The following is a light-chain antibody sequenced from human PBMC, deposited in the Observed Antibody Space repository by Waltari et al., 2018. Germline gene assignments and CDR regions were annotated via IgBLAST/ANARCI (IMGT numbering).Light chain of an antibody. CDR3: AGWDDSLTGVV. CDR1: SSNIGTTY. J-gene: IGLJ2*01. V-gene: IGLV1-47*01. Sequence: QSVLTPPPSLSGTPGQRVPLHRPGTSSNIGTTYVFWYQHFPGRAPKLLIYLDDHRPSGVPDRFSASKSGSSASLTISGLRPEDEADYHCAGWDDSLTGVVFGGGTKLTV. CDR2: LDD.